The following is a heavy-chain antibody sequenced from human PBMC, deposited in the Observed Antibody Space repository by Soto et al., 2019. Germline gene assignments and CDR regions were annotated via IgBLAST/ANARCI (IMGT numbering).Heavy chain of an antibody. CDR2: ISYDGSNK. V-gene: IGHV3-30-3*01. Sequence: GGSLRLSCAASGFTFSSYAMHWVRQAPGKGLEWVAVISYDGSNKYYADSVKGRFTISRDNSKNTLYLQMNSLRAEDTAVYYCARDSAGEMTTVTYYYFDYWGQGTLVTVSS. CDR1: GFTFSSYA. D-gene: IGHD4-17*01. CDR3: ARDSAGEMTTVTYYYFDY. J-gene: IGHJ4*02.